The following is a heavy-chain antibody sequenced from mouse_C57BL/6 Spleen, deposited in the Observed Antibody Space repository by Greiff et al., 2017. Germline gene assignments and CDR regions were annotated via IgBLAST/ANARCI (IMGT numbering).Heavy chain of an antibody. CDR3: AREGYYGSSHYFDY. J-gene: IGHJ2*01. CDR1: GYTFTSYW. V-gene: IGHV1-59*01. CDR2: IDPSDSYT. D-gene: IGHD1-1*01. Sequence: QVQLQQPGAELVRPGTSVKLSCKASGYTFTSYWMHWVKQRPGQGLEWIGVIDPSDSYTNYNQKFKGKATLTVDTSSSTAYMQLSSLTSEDSAVYYCAREGYYGSSHYFDYWGKGTTLTVSS.